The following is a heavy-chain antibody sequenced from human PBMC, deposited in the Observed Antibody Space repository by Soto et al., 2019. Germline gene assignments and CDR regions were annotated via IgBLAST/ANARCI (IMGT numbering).Heavy chain of an antibody. CDR1: GYTFTSYD. V-gene: IGHV1-8*01. CDR2: MNPNSGNT. D-gene: IGHD1-7*01. CDR3: ASPAGTTYYYGMDV. Sequence: ASVTVSCKDSGYTFTSYDINWVRQATGQGLEWMGWMNPNSGNTGYAQKFQGRVTMTRNTSISTAYMELSSLRSEDTAVYYCASPAGTTYYYGMDVWGQGTTVTVSS. J-gene: IGHJ6*02.